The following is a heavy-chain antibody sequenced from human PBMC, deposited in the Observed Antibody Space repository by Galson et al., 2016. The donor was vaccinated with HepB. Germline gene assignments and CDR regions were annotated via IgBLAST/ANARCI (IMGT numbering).Heavy chain of an antibody. V-gene: IGHV3-23*01. CDR1: GFTFRSYA. Sequence: SLRLSCAASGFTFRSYAMTWVRQAPGKGLEWVSTISGSGGRTYHADSVKGRFTISRDNSKNTVYLQMNSLRAEDTAVYYCAKFASGTYYLDSFDYWGQGTLVTVSS. D-gene: IGHD3-10*01. CDR3: AKFASGTYYLDSFDY. J-gene: IGHJ4*02. CDR2: ISGSGGRT.